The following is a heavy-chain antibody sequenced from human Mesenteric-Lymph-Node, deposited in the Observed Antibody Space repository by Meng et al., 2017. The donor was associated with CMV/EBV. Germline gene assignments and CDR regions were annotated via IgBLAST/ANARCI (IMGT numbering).Heavy chain of an antibody. J-gene: IGHJ4*02. V-gene: IGHV1-69*08. CDR3: ARDRDGDYGTELDY. CDR2: IIPMHGTP. Sequence: KASGGTFNSHTISWMRQAPGQGLEWMGRIIPMHGTPDYAQKFQGRVTITADKSTSTAYLELSSPRSEDTAVYYCARDRDGDYGTELDYWGQGTLVTVSS. D-gene: IGHD4-17*01. CDR1: GGTFNSHT.